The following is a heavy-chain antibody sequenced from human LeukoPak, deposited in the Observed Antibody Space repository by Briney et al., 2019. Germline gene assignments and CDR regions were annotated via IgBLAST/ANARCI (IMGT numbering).Heavy chain of an antibody. J-gene: IGHJ5*02. CDR2: IYYSGST. V-gene: IGHV4-39*01. CDR1: GGSISFTHYY. D-gene: IGHD2-15*01. CDR3: ARGPVGYCSFGSCQGWFEP. Sequence: SETLSLTCTVSGGSISFTHYYWGWIRQPPGKGLEWIGTIYYSGSTYYNPSLKSRVTISVDTSKKQFSLKLNSVTAADTAVYYCARGPVGYCSFGSCQGWFEPWGPGTLVHVSS.